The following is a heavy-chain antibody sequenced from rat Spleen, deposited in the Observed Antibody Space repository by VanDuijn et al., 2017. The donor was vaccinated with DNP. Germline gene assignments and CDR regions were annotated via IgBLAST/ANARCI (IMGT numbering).Heavy chain of an antibody. CDR1: GFSLTGNN. CDR2: MRSNGDT. CDR3: ARDLDNSGLFDY. Sequence: QVQLTESGPGLVQPSETLSLTCTVAGFSLTGNNIYWVRQPSGKGLEWMGRMRSNGDTSYNSALKSRLSISRDTSKNQVFLNMNSLQADDTGTYYCARDLDNSGLFDYWGQGVMVTVSS. D-gene: IGHD4-3*01. V-gene: IGHV2-8*01. J-gene: IGHJ2*01.